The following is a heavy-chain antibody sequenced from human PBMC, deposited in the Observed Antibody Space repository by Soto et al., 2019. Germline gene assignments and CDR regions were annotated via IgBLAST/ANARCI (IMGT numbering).Heavy chain of an antibody. J-gene: IGHJ4*02. V-gene: IGHV1-69*06. CDR1: GGTFSSFINYP. Sequence: GASVKVSCKSSGGTFSSFINYPINWVRQAPGQGLEWMGGIAPNVGTENYAQKFRGKVTITADKSTGTAYMELSSLRSEDTALYYWARRDTSGFLRYVDNWGQGTQVTVSS. D-gene: IGHD3-3*01. CDR3: ARRDTSGFLRYVDN. CDR2: IAPNVGTE.